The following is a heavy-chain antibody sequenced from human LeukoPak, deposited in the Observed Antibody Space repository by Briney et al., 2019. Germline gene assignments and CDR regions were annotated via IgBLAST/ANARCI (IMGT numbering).Heavy chain of an antibody. CDR1: GFTFSSYS. CDR2: ISSSSTI. D-gene: IGHD2-15*01. Sequence: GGSLRLSXAASGFTFSSYSMNWVRQAPGKGLEWVSYISSSSTIYYADSVKGRFTISRDNAKNSLYLQMNSLRAEDTAVYYCARDSDSYDYWGQGTLVTVSS. CDR3: ARDSDSYDY. J-gene: IGHJ4*02. V-gene: IGHV3-48*01.